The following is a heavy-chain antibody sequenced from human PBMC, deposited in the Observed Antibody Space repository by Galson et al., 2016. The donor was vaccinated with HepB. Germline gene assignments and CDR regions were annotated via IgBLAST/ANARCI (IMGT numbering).Heavy chain of an antibody. V-gene: IGHV4-31*03. CDR1: GGSFTTDGYY. CDR2: ISYSGSD. CDR3: TRVMTANYLGFDY. Sequence: TLSLTCTVSGGSFTTDGYYWSWIRQYPGKGLEWIGYISYSGSDYYNPSLKSRVNISVDTSKNQFSLKVTSVTAADTAVYYCTRVMTANYLGFDYWGQGTLVTVSS. J-gene: IGHJ4*02. D-gene: IGHD2/OR15-2a*01.